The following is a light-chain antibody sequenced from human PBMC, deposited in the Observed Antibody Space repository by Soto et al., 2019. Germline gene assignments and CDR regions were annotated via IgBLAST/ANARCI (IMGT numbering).Light chain of an antibody. CDR1: QSVDSSF. J-gene: IGKJ1*01. CDR2: GAS. V-gene: IGKV3-20*01. Sequence: EIVLTQSPGSLSLSPGERATLSCRASQSVDSSFFAWYPKKPSQAPRLLIYGASKRATGIPDRFSGSGSGTDFTLTISRLEPEDFAVYYCQQYVSSVTFGQGTKVEIK. CDR3: QQYVSSVT.